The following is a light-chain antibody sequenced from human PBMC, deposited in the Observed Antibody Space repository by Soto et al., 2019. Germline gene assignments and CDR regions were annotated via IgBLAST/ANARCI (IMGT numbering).Light chain of an antibody. V-gene: IGKV3-20*01. CDR1: QSVSGNS. Sequence: EIVLTQSPGTLSLSPGERGTLSCRASQSVSGNSLAWYQQKPGQAPRVLIYDTSRRAAGIPDRFSGSGSGTDFTLTISRLEPEDFAVYHCQQYGASPRTCGQGTKVEIK. CDR3: QQYGASPRT. J-gene: IGKJ1*01. CDR2: DTS.